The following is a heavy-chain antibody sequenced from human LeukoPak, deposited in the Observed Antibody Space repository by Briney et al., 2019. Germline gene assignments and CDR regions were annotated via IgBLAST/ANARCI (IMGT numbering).Heavy chain of an antibody. Sequence: SETLSLTCTVSGGSISSSDYYWGWIRQPPGRGLEWIGSIYYSGSTYYNPSLKSRVTISVDTSKNQFSLKLRSVTAADTAVYYCARRYYYDSSGYYFDFWGQGTLVTVSS. CDR3: ARRYYYDSSGYYFDF. CDR1: GGSISSSDYY. J-gene: IGHJ4*02. V-gene: IGHV4-39*01. CDR2: IYYSGST. D-gene: IGHD3-22*01.